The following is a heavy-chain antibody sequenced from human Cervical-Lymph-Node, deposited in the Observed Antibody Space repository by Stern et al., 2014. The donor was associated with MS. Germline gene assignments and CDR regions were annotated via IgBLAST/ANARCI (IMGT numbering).Heavy chain of an antibody. Sequence: QVQLQESGPGLVQPSQTLSLTCTVTGGSISSGEYYWSWIPQSPGKGLEWIGYIHNSGTTYYTSSLKSRVTISVDSSKNQFSLNLRSVTAADTAVYYCSRDADGYSLVFGYWGRGTLVTVSS. J-gene: IGHJ4*02. CDR2: IHNSGTT. CDR3: SRDADGYSLVFGY. V-gene: IGHV4-30-4*01. D-gene: IGHD5-24*01. CDR1: GGSISSGEYY.